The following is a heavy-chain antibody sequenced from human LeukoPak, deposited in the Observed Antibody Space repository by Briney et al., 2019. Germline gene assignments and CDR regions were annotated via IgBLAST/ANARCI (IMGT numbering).Heavy chain of an antibody. CDR3: ARSRQNYFDSSGPSLNY. CDR2: IYYSGST. D-gene: IGHD3-22*01. V-gene: IGHV4-59*01. Sequence: SETLSLTRPVCGGSISNYYWSWLRPPLRQGLEWIGYIYYSGSTNYTLSIKSRVTISVDTSKHQFSLKLSSVTAADTAVYYCARSRQNYFDSSGPSLNYWGQGTLVTVSS. CDR1: GGSISNYY. J-gene: IGHJ4*02.